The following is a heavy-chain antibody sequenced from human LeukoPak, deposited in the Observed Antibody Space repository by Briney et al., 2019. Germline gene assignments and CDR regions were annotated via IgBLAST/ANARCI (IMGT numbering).Heavy chain of an antibody. CDR1: GFTFNNYG. CDR3: VKESDEYSSSSSGY. Sequence: GRSLRLSCAASGFTFNNYGMQWVRQAPGKGLEWVAVISYTGNTKYYVDSVKGRFTISRDNSKNTLYLQMNSLRAEDTAVYYCVKESDEYSSSSSGYWGQGTLVTVSS. J-gene: IGHJ4*02. V-gene: IGHV3-30*18. D-gene: IGHD6-6*01. CDR2: ISYTGNTK.